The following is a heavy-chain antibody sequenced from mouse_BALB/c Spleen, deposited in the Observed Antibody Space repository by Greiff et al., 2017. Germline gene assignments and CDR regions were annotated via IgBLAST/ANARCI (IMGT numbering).Heavy chain of an antibody. Sequence: LKQPGSELVRPGASVKLSCKASGYTFTSYWMHWVKQRPGQGLEWIGNIYPGSGSTNYDEKFKSKATLTVDTSSSTAYMQLSSLTSEDSAVYYCTRVHYDYDGAWFAYWGEGTLVTVSA. D-gene: IGHD2-4*01. J-gene: IGHJ3*01. CDR3: TRVHYDYDGAWFAY. CDR2: IYPGSGST. V-gene: IGHV1S22*01. CDR1: GYTFTSYW.